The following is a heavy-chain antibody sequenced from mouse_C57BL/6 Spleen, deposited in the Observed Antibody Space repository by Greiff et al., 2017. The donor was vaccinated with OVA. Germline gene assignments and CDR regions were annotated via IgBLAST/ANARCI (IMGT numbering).Heavy chain of an antibody. CDR1: GYAFSSYW. J-gene: IGHJ2*01. D-gene: IGHD2-1*01. V-gene: IGHV1-80*01. CDR3: ARGDLLWPGDY. CDR2: IYPGDGDT. Sequence: VQLQQSGAELVKPGASVKISCKASGYAFSSYWMNWVKQRPGKGLEWIGQIYPGDGDTNYNGKFKGKATLTADKSSNTAYMQLSSLTSEDSAVYFCARGDLLWPGDYWGQGTTLTVSS.